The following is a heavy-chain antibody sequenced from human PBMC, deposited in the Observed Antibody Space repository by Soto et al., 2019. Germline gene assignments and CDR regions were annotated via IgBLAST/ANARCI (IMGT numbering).Heavy chain of an antibody. CDR2: IYPGDSDT. CDR3: ARAFDSGAYGHYYGMDV. Sequence: EVQLVQSGAEVKKPGESLKISCKGSGYSFTTYWIGWVCQMPGNGLEWMGIIYPGDSDTRYSPSFKGQVTISADKSISTAYLQWSSLKASDTAIYYCARAFDSGAYGHYYGMDVWGQGTTVTVSS. CDR1: GYSFTTYW. J-gene: IGHJ6*02. D-gene: IGHD3-22*01. V-gene: IGHV5-51*01.